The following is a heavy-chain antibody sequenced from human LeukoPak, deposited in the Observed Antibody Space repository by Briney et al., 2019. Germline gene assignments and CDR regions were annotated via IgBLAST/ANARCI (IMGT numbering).Heavy chain of an antibody. CDR2: FDPEDGET. Sequence: ASVKVSCKVSGYTLTELSIHWVRQAPGKGLEWMGGFDPEDGETIYAQKFQGRVTMTEDTSTDTAYTAVYYCATTEYCSSTSPCHWFDPWGQGTLVTVSS. CDR1: GYTLTELS. V-gene: IGHV1-24*01. D-gene: IGHD2-2*01. J-gene: IGHJ5*02. CDR3: PCHWFDP.